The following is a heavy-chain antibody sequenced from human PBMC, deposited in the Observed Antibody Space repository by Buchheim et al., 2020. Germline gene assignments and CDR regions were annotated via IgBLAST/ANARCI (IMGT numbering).Heavy chain of an antibody. CDR3: ARDFVDTAMVTEYYYYGMDV. Sequence: QVQLQESGPGLVKPSETLSLTCTVSGGSISSYYWSWIRQPPGKGLEWIGYIYYSGGTNYNPSLKSRVTKQVDTSKNQFSLKLSSVTAADTAVYYCARDFVDTAMVTEYYYYGMDVWGQGTT. CDR1: GGSISSYY. J-gene: IGHJ6*02. V-gene: IGHV4-59*01. D-gene: IGHD5-18*01. CDR2: IYYSGGT.